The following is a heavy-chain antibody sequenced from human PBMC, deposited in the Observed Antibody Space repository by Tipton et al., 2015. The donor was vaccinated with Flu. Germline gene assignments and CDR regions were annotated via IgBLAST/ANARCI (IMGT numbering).Heavy chain of an antibody. CDR3: ARLVDIVATIGWADGGFDY. J-gene: IGHJ4*02. V-gene: IGHV4-39*01. D-gene: IGHD5-12*01. CDR1: GASISSSSYY. Sequence: GLVKPSETLSLTCTVSGASISSSSYYWGWIRQPPGKGLAWIGNIYYSGNTYYSPSLKSRVTISVDTSKNQFSLKLSSVTAADTAVYYCARLVDIVATIGWADGGFDYWGQGTLVTVSS. CDR2: IYYSGNT.